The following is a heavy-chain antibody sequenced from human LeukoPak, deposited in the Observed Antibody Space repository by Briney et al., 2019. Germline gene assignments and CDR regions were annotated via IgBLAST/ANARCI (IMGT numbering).Heavy chain of an antibody. CDR2: IRYDGNEK. V-gene: IGHV3-33*01. J-gene: IGHJ4*02. D-gene: IGHD6-6*01. Sequence: GGSLRLSCAVSGFTFRNFGMHWVRQAPGKGLEWVTVIRYDGNEKYYADSVKGRFTISKDNSKNMLYLQMNNLRVEDTAVYYCARARDEYYFDYRGQGALVTVSS. CDR3: ARARDEYYFDY. CDR1: GFTFRNFG.